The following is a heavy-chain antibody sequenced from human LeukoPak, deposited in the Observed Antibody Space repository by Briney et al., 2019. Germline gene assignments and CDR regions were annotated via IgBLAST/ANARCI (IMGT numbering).Heavy chain of an antibody. CDR2: ISSSSSYI. J-gene: IGHJ4*02. CDR3: ARVPRDTIFGVVIFDY. V-gene: IGHV3-21*01. Sequence: GGSLRLSCAASGFTFSSCSMNWDRQAPGKGLEWVSSISSSSSYIYYADSVKGRFTISRDNAKNSLYLQMNSLRAEDTAVYYCARVPRDTIFGVVIFDYWGQGTLVTVSS. CDR1: GFTFSSCS. D-gene: IGHD3-3*01.